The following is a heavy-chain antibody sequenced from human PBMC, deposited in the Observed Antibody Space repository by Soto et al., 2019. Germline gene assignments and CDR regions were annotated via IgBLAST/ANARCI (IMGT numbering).Heavy chain of an antibody. Sequence: SETLSLTCTVSGGSISRGGYYWSWIRQHPGKGLEWIGCIYYSGSTYYNPSLKSRVTMSVDTSKNQFSLKLSSVTAADTAVYYCARASPLIVVVPAARGGNWFDPWGRGTLVTVSS. CDR2: IYYSGST. J-gene: IGHJ5*02. CDR3: ARASPLIVVVPAARGGNWFDP. V-gene: IGHV4-31*03. D-gene: IGHD2-2*01. CDR1: GGSISRGGYY.